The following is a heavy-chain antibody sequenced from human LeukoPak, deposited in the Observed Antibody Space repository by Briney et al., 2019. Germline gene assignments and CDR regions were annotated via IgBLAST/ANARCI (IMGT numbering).Heavy chain of an antibody. CDR1: GYTFTSYY. CDR3: ARDHYHKIHSVMVTAPDY. CDR2: INPTGGST. V-gene: IGHV1-46*01. D-gene: IGHD2-21*02. J-gene: IGHJ4*02. Sequence: AAVKVSCKASGYTFTSYYMHWVRQAPEEGLEWMGIINPTGGSTSYAQKFQGGVTMTRDTSTSTVYMELSSLRSEDTAVYYCARDHYHKIHSVMVTAPDYWGQGTLVIVSS.